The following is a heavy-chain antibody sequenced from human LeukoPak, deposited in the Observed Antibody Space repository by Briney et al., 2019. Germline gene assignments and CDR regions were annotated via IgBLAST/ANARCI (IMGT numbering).Heavy chain of an antibody. Sequence: ASVKVSCKASGYSFTSYDINWVRQATGQGLEWMGWMNPKSGNTGYEQKFQGRVAMTRSTSISTAYMELSSLRSEDTAVYYCARGVVLGYEIDYWGQGTLVTVSS. D-gene: IGHD5-18*01. CDR2: MNPKSGNT. J-gene: IGHJ4*02. CDR3: ARGVVLGYEIDY. V-gene: IGHV1-8*01. CDR1: GYSFTSYD.